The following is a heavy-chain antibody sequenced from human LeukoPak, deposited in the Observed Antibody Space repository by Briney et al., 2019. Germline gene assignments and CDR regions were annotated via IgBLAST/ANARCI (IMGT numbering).Heavy chain of an antibody. J-gene: IGHJ4*02. CDR2: ISGGGT. V-gene: IGHV3-23*01. CDR3: ARYCGAASCYSGFDY. D-gene: IGHD2-15*01. Sequence: PGGSLRLSCAASGFTFSNAWMSWVRQAPGKGPEWVSAISGGGTYYADSVKGRFTISRDNSKNTLYLQMNSLGGEDTALYYCARYCGAASCYSGFDYWGQGTLVTVAS. CDR1: GFTFSNAW.